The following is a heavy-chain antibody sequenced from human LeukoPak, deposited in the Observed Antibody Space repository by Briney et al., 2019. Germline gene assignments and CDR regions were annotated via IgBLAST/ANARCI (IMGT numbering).Heavy chain of an antibody. CDR3: ARLRRDGYKVNQFFDY. CDR2: IYYSGST. J-gene: IGHJ4*02. Sequence: SETLSLTCTVSGGSISSYYWSWIRQPPGKGLEWIGYIYYSGSTNYNPSLKSRVTISVDTSKNQFSLKLSSVTAADTAVYYCARLRRDGYKVNQFFDYWGQGTLVTVSS. V-gene: IGHV4-59*08. CDR1: GGSISSYY. D-gene: IGHD5-24*01.